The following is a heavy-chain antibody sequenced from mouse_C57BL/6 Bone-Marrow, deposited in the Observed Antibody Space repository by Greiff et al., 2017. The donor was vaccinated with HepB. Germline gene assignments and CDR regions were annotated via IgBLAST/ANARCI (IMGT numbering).Heavy chain of an antibody. V-gene: IGHV5-4*01. CDR1: GFTFSSYA. CDR3: ARSLLRAMDY. J-gene: IGHJ4*01. CDR2: ISDGGSYT. D-gene: IGHD2-1*01. Sequence: EVQRVESGGGLVKPGGSLKLSCAASGFTFSSYAMSWVRQTPEKRLEWVATISDGGSYTDYPDNVKGRFTISRDNAKNNLYLQMSHLKSEDTAMYYCARSLLRAMDYWGQGTSVTVSS.